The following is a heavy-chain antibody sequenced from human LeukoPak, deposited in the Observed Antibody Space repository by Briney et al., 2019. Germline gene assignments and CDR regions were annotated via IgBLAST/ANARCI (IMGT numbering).Heavy chain of an antibody. D-gene: IGHD3-10*02. CDR3: AELGITMIGGV. V-gene: IGHV3-7*01. CDR2: IKGDESEK. Sequence: GGSLRLSCAASGFTFSDYRMSWGRQAPRQGQEWVANIKGDESEKYYVDSVKGRCTISRDNAKNSLYLQMHSLRAEDTAVYYCAELGITMIGGVWGKGTTVTISS. J-gene: IGHJ6*04. CDR1: GFTFSDYR.